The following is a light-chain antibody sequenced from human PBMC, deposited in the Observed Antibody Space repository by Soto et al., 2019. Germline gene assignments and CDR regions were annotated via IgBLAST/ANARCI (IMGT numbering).Light chain of an antibody. V-gene: IGKV1-5*03. CDR1: QSISSW. CDR2: RAS. Sequence: DIQMTQSPSTLSTSVGDRVTISCRASQSISSWLAWYQQKPGEAPNLLIYRASSLQSGVPSRFSGSGSGTEFTLTISSLLSDDFATSYIHKYSMHSCTFVQGANVDIK. CDR3: HKYSMHSCT. J-gene: IGKJ1*01.